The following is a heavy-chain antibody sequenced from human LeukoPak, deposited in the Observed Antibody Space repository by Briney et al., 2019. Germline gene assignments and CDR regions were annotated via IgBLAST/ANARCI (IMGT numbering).Heavy chain of an antibody. CDR1: GFTFNSAW. D-gene: IGHD2-15*01. Sequence: GGSLRLSCAASGFTFNSAWMNWVRHAPGKGLEWVGRIKSKIDGGTIDYTAPVKGRFTISRDDSKNTVYLQMNSLKTEDTAVYYCATQGYCSGNTCEAFDYWGQGTPVTVSS. CDR2: IKSKIDGGTI. J-gene: IGHJ4*02. V-gene: IGHV3-15*01. CDR3: ATQGYCSGNTCEAFDY.